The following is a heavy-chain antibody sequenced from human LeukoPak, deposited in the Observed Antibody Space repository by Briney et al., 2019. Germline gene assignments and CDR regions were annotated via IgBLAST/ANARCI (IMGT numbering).Heavy chain of an antibody. CDR3: AKDRPTVYSSSWLHFLDS. D-gene: IGHD6-13*01. Sequence: GGSLRLSCAASGFTFSSYGMSWVRQAPGKGLEWVSAISGSGGSTYYADSVKGRFTISRDNSKNTLYLQMNSLRAEDTAVYYCAKDRPTVYSSSWLHFLDSWGQGTLVTVSS. J-gene: IGHJ4*02. CDR2: ISGSGGST. V-gene: IGHV3-23*01. CDR1: GFTFSSYG.